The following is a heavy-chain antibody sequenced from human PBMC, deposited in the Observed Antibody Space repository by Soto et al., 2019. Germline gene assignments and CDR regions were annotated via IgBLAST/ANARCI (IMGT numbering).Heavy chain of an antibody. D-gene: IGHD4-4*01. J-gene: IGHJ6*02. Sequence: QVQLQESGPGLVKPSETLSLTCVVSGGSISSYYWSWIRQPPGKGLECIGYIYYSGNTKYNPSLESRVTISVDMPKNQFSLNLRSVTAADTAVYYCARAPNDYNYHYYGLDVWGQGTTVTVSS. CDR3: ARAPNDYNYHYYGLDV. CDR2: IYYSGNT. V-gene: IGHV4-59*01. CDR1: GGSISSYY.